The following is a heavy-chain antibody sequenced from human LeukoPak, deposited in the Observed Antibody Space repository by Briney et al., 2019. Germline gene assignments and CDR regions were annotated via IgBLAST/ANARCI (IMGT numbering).Heavy chain of an antibody. CDR1: GFTFSSYS. CDR3: ARDSGSAAFDI. Sequence: GGSLRLSCAASGFTFSSYSMNWVRQAPGKGLEWVSSISDSGSSIFYADSVKGRFTISSDNAKNSLYLQMNSLRAEDTAVYYCARDSGSAAFDIWGQGTMVTVSS. D-gene: IGHD3-10*01. V-gene: IGHV3-21*01. CDR2: ISDSGSSI. J-gene: IGHJ3*02.